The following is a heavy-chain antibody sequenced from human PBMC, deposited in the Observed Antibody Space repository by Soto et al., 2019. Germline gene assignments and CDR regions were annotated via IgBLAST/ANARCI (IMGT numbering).Heavy chain of an antibody. CDR3: ARDGGIVGATTYYFDY. D-gene: IGHD1-26*01. CDR1: GFTYSSYS. CDR2: ISSSSSYI. Sequence: GGSLRLSCAASGFTYSSYSMNWVRQAPGKGLEWVSSISSSSSYIYYADSVKGRFTISRDNAKNSLYLQMNSLRAEDTAVYYCARDGGIVGATTYYFDYWGQVTLVTVSS. J-gene: IGHJ4*02. V-gene: IGHV3-21*01.